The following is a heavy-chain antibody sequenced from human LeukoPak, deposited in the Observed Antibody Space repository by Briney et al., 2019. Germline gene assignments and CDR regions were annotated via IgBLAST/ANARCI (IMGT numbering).Heavy chain of an antibody. CDR3: ARRGAYYYYGMDV. D-gene: IGHD3-10*01. V-gene: IGHV3-48*03. CDR1: GFTFSSYE. J-gene: IGHJ6*02. CDR2: ISSSGSTT. Sequence: GGSLRLSCAASGFTFSSYEMNWVRQAPGKGLEWVSYISSSGSTTYYADSVKGRFTISRDNAKNSLYLQMNSLRAEDTAVYYCARRGAYYYYGMDVWGQGTTVTVSS.